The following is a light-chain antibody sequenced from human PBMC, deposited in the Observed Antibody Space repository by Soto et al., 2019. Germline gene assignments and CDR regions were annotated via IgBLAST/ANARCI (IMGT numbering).Light chain of an antibody. CDR3: SSYTTSLTYV. V-gene: IGLV2-14*03. Sequence: SVLTQPASVSGSPGQSITISCTGASSDVDAYNYVSWYQQHPGKAPKLMIYDVSSRPSGVSDRFSGSKSGNTASLTISGLQAEDEADYYCSSYTTSLTYVFGTGTKLTVL. J-gene: IGLJ1*01. CDR1: SSDVDAYNY. CDR2: DVS.